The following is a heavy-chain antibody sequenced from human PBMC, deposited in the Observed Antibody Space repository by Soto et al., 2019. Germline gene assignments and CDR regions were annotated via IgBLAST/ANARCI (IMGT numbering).Heavy chain of an antibody. CDR2: IIPIFGTA. D-gene: IGHD5-12*01. V-gene: IGHV1-69*06. Sequence: AVKVSCKASGGTFSSYAISGVRQAPGQGLEWMGGIIPIFGTANYAQKFQGRVTITADKSTSTAYMELSSLRSEDTAVYYCAKKGMVATSRPQTRSYGMDVWGQGTTVTVS. CDR1: GGTFSSYA. J-gene: IGHJ6*02. CDR3: AKKGMVATSRPQTRSYGMDV.